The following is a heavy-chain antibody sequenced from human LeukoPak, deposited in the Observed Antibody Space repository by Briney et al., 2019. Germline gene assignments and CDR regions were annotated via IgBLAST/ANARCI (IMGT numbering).Heavy chain of an antibody. Sequence: PSETLSLTCTVSGGSISSGSYYWRWIRQPAGKGLEWIGRIYTSGSTNYNPSLKSRVTISVDTSKNQFSLKLSSVTAADTAVYYCARSYYDFWSGYSNWFDPWGQGTLVTVSS. CDR3: ARSYYDFWSGYSNWFDP. V-gene: IGHV4-61*02. CDR1: GGSISSGSYY. D-gene: IGHD3-3*01. CDR2: IYTSGST. J-gene: IGHJ5*02.